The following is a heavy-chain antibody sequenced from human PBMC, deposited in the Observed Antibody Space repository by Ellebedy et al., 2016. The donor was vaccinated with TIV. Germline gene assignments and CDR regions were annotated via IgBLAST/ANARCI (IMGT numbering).Heavy chain of an antibody. CDR1: GYSFTSYG. D-gene: IGHD6-13*01. V-gene: IGHV1-18*04. CDR2: INAYNGNT. J-gene: IGHJ4*02. Sequence: AASVKVSCKASGYSFTSYGISWVRQAPGQGLEWMGWINAYNGNTNYAQKVQGRVTMTTDTSTNTAYMELRSLTSDDTAVYFCARTSRYAYSSSCDYWGQGTLVTVSS. CDR3: ARTSRYAYSSSCDY.